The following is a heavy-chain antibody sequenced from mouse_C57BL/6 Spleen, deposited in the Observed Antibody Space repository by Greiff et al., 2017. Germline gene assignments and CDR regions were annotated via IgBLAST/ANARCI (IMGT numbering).Heavy chain of an antibody. D-gene: IGHD2-4*01. Sequence: QVQLQQSGAELVKPGASVKMSCKASGYTFTSYWITWVKQRPGQGLEWIGDIYPGSGSTNYNEKFKSKATLTVDTSSSTAYMQLSSLTSEDSAVYYCARRKPYDYDLAYWGQGTLVTVSA. CDR3: ARRKPYDYDLAY. CDR1: GYTFTSYW. V-gene: IGHV1-55*01. J-gene: IGHJ3*01. CDR2: IYPGSGST.